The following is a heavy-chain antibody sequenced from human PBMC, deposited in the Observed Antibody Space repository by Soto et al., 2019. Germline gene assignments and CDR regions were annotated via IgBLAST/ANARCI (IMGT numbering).Heavy chain of an antibody. CDR1: GGSISSGGYY. D-gene: IGHD2-15*01. CDR3: ARVPRYCSGGSCYSHWFDP. V-gene: IGHV4-31*03. J-gene: IGHJ5*02. CDR2: IYYSGST. Sequence: QVQLQESGPGLVKPSQTLSLTCTVSGGSISSGGYYWSWIRQHPGKGLEWIGYIYYSGSTYYNPSLQSRVTRSVDTSKNQFSLKLSSVTAADTAVYYCARVPRYCSGGSCYSHWFDPWGQGTLVTVSS.